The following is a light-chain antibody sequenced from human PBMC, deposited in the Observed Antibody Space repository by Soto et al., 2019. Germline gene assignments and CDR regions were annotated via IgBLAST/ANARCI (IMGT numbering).Light chain of an antibody. CDR3: GSYASATLI. V-gene: IGLV2-14*01. CDR2: EVT. CDR1: SNDIGAYNY. J-gene: IGLJ2*01. Sequence: QSVLTQPASVSGSPGQSITISCTGTSNDIGAYNYVSWYQQYPGKVPTLLIYEVTLRPSGVSNRFSGSKSGNTASLTISGLQTEDEADYYCGSYASATLIFGGGTQLTVL.